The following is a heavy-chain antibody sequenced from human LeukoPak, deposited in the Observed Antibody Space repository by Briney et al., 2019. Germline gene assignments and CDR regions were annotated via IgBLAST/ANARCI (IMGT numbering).Heavy chain of an antibody. CDR3: ARRAARPERYFDY. V-gene: IGHV4-59*08. CDR1: GGSISSYY. CDR2: IYYSGST. D-gene: IGHD6-6*01. J-gene: IGHJ4*02. Sequence: SETLSLTCTVSGGSISSYYWSWIRQPPGKGLEWIGYIYYSGSTYYNPSLKSRVTISVDTSKNQFSLKLSSVTAADTAVYYCARRAARPERYFDYWGQGTLVTVSS.